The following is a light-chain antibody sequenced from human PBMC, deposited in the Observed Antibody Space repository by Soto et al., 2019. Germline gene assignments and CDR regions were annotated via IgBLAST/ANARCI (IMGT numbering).Light chain of an antibody. CDR1: SSNIEAGHD. CDR2: GNS. J-gene: IGLJ2*01. V-gene: IGLV1-40*01. Sequence: QSVLTQPPSVSGAPGQRVTISCTGSSSNIEAGHDVHWYQQLPGTAPKLLIYGNSNRPSGVPDRFSGSKSGTSASLANTGLQAEDEADYYCQSYDSSLSGYVVFGGGTKLTVL. CDR3: QSYDSSLSGYVV.